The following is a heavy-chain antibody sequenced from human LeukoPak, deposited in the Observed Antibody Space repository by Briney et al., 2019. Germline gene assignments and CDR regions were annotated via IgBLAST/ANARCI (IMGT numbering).Heavy chain of an antibody. V-gene: IGHV4-59*01. J-gene: IGHJ4*02. CDR3: ALYSSSSDY. Sequence: SETLSLTCTVSGGSTCNYYWSWIRQPPGKGLEWIGIIYDSGSTYYNPSLKSRVTISVDTSKNQFSLKLSSVTAADTAMYYCALYSSSSDYWGQGTLVTVSS. D-gene: IGHD6-6*01. CDR2: IYDSGST. CDR1: GGSTCNYY.